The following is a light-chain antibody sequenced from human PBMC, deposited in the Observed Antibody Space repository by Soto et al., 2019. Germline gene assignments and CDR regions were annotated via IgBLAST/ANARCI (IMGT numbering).Light chain of an antibody. CDR2: DAS. CDR3: QQRSNWPLT. Sequence: ELVLTQSPATLSLSPGERATLSCRASQSVSSYLAWYQQKPGQAPRLLIYDASNRATGIPARFSGSGSGTDFTLTISSLEPEDFAVYYCQQRSNWPLTFGGATNVEIK. J-gene: IGKJ4*01. CDR1: QSVSSY. V-gene: IGKV3-11*01.